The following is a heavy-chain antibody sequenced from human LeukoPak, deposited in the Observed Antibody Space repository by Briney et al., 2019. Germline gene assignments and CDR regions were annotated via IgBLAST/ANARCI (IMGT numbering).Heavy chain of an antibody. J-gene: IGHJ4*02. D-gene: IGHD4-23*01. V-gene: IGHV4-39*01. Sequence: PSETLSLTCTVSGGSISSSSYYWGWIRQPPGKGLEWIGSIYYSGSTYYNPSLKSRVTISVDTSKNQFSLKLSSVTAADTAVYYCATSTYGGNSDYWGQGTLVTVSS. CDR1: GGSISSSSYY. CDR2: IYYSGST. CDR3: ATSTYGGNSDY.